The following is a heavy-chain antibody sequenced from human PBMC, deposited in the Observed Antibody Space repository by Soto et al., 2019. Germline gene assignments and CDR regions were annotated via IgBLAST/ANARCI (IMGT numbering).Heavy chain of an antibody. V-gene: IGHV4-39*01. D-gene: IGHD3-16*01. Sequence: SETLSLTCTVSGGSISSSSYYWGWIRQPPGKGLEWIGSIYYSGSTYYNPSLKSRVTISVDTSKNQFSLKLSSVTAADTAVYYCARGGGIFEYWGQGTLVTVSS. CDR1: GGSISSSSYY. CDR2: IYYSGST. J-gene: IGHJ4*02. CDR3: ARGGGIFEY.